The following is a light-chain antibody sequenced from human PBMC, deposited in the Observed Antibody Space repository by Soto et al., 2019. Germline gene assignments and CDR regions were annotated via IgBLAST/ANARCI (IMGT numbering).Light chain of an antibody. CDR3: QQYGSSRLT. J-gene: IGKJ4*01. CDR2: GAS. Sequence: EIVLTQSPGILSLSPGERATLSCRASQSVSNDFLAWYQQKPGQAPRLLIYGASTRATDVPDRFSGSGSGADFTLSISRLEPEDFAVYYCQQYGSSRLTFGGGTMVDIK. CDR1: QSVSNDF. V-gene: IGKV3-20*01.